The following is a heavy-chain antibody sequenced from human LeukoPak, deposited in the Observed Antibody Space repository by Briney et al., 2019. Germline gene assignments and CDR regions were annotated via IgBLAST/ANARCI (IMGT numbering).Heavy chain of an antibody. CDR3: TTAGRGTNRGAVPVY. V-gene: IGHV3-15*01. CDR1: GFNSNNAW. CDR2: IKGQLDGATT. Sequence: PGGSLRLSGVASGFNSNNAWRIWVRQAPDKGPKWGGRIKGQLDGATTDYAATARGRFPSSRADSRNTVFRPRNNLKTHDTATYYCTTAGRGTNRGAVPVYWGQGTLVSVSS. D-gene: IGHD6-19*01. J-gene: IGHJ4*02.